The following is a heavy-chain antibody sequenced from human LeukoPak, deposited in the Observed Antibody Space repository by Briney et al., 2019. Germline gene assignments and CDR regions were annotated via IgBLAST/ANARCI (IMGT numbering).Heavy chain of an antibody. Sequence: GGSLRLSCAASGFNFRSYAMHWVRQAPGKGLEYVSGISSNGRSTFYVNSVNGRFTISRDNSNNTLYLQMGSLRTDDMAVYYCTRGKQWELRGDFDYWGQGTLVTVSS. D-gene: IGHD1-26*01. J-gene: IGHJ4*02. CDR2: ISSNGRST. V-gene: IGHV3-64*01. CDR1: GFNFRSYA. CDR3: TRGKQWELRGDFDY.